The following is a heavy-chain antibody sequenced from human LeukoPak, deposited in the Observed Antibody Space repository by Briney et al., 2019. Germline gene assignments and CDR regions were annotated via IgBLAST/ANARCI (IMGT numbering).Heavy chain of an antibody. D-gene: IGHD3-22*01. V-gene: IGHV1-18*01. Sequence: ASVKVSCKASGYTFTSYGISWVRQAPGQGLEWMGWISAYNGNTNYAQKLQGRVTMTTDTSTSTAYMELRSLRSDDTAVYYCARGPDSSGYYNWFDPWGQGTLVTVSS. CDR1: GYTFTSYG. CDR2: ISAYNGNT. J-gene: IGHJ5*02. CDR3: ARGPDSSGYYNWFDP.